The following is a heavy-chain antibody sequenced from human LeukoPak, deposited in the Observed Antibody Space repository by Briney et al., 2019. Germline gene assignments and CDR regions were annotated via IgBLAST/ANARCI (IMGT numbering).Heavy chain of an antibody. Sequence: GASVKVSCKASGYTFTSYGISWVRQAPGQGLEWTGGISHYNGNTKDAQKQLGRVTMTTSASTSTAYMEVRSLRSDDAAVYYCARGGGYSTSWYKDFDCWGRGALVTVCS. CDR2: ISHYNGNT. CDR1: GYTFTSYG. D-gene: IGHD6-13*01. J-gene: IGHJ4*02. CDR3: ARGGGYSTSWYKDFDC. V-gene: IGHV1-18*01.